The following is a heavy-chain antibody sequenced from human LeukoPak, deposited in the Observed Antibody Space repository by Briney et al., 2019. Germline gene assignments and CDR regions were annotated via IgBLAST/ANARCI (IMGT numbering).Heavy chain of an antibody. CDR3: ARLRYDILTGCFDY. V-gene: IGHV4-39*01. CDR1: GGSVSSSSYY. Sequence: SETLSLTCTVSGGSVSSSSYYWGWIRQPPGKGLEWIGSVSNSGSKHYNPSLKSRVTVFVDTSKNQFSLRLSSVTAADTAVYYCARLRYDILTGCFDYWGQGTLVTVSS. J-gene: IGHJ4*02. CDR2: VSNSGSK. D-gene: IGHD3-9*01.